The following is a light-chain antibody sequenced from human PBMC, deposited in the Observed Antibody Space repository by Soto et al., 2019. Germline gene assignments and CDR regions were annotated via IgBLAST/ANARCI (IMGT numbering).Light chain of an antibody. CDR1: QTISSW. CDR3: QHYNNYLLT. V-gene: IGKV1-5*03. CDR2: KAS. Sequence: DIPMTQSPSTLSGSVGDRVTITCRASQTISSWLAWYQQKPGKAPKLLIYKASTLKSGVPSRFSGSGSGTEFTLTISSLQPDDFATYYCQHYNNYLLTFGGGTKVEIK. J-gene: IGKJ4*01.